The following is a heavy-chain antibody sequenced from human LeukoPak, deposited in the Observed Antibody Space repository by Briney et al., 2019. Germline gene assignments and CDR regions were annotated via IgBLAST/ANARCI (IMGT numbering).Heavy chain of an antibody. D-gene: IGHD2-8*01. CDR3: ARDGVLSRYYYMDV. Sequence: SLRLSCAASRFTFSDYIMHWVRQAPGKGLEWVALISSVGTNKYYADSVKGRFTISRDNSKNTLYLQMHSLRPEDTAVYYCARDGVLSRYYYMDVWGKGTTVTVAS. CDR2: ISSVGTNK. CDR1: RFTFSDYI. V-gene: IGHV3-30*04. J-gene: IGHJ6*03.